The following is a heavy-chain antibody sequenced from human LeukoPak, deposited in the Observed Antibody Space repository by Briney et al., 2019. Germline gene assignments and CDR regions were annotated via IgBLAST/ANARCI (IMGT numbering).Heavy chain of an antibody. Sequence: SETLSLTCAVSGGSISSSKWWSWVRQPPGKGLEWIGEIYHTGSTNYNPSLKSRVTISVDKSKDQFSLKLTSVTAADTAVYYCARGDSSGYPDYWGQGSLVAVSS. V-gene: IGHV4-4*02. D-gene: IGHD3-22*01. J-gene: IGHJ4*02. CDR3: ARGDSSGYPDY. CDR2: IYHTGST. CDR1: GGSISSSKW.